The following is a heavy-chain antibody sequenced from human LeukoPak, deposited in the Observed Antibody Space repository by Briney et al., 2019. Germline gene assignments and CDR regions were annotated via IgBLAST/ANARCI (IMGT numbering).Heavy chain of an antibody. J-gene: IGHJ4*02. CDR3: AGWGSDFNY. CDR1: GFTFSSYE. CDR2: ISSSGSTI. D-gene: IGHD3-16*01. Sequence: TGGSLRLSCAASGFTFSSYEMNWVRQAPGKGLEWVSYISSSGSTIYYADSVKGRFTISRDNPKTSLYLQMNSLGAEATAVYYCAGWGSDFNYWGQGTLVTVSS. V-gene: IGHV3-48*03.